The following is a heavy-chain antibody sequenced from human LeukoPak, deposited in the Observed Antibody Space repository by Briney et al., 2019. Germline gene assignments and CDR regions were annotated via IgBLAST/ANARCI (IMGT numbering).Heavy chain of an antibody. D-gene: IGHD6-6*01. CDR3: AKGVYSSSSGPNFDY. CDR1: GFTFSSSG. Sequence: GGSLRLSCAASGFTFSSSGMNWVRQAPGKGLEWVSAISGSGGSTYYADSVKGRFTISRDNSKNTLYLQMNSLRTEDTAVYYCAKGVYSSSSGPNFDYWGQGTLVTVSS. J-gene: IGHJ4*02. V-gene: IGHV3-23*01. CDR2: ISGSGGST.